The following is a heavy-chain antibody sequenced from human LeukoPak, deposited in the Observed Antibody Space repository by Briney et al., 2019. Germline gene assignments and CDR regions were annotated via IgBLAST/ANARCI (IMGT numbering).Heavy chain of an antibody. CDR2: IIPIPGIA. Sequence: SVKVSCKASGGTFSSYAISWVRQAPGQGLEWMGRIIPIPGIANYAQKFQGRVTITADKSTSTAYMELSSLRSEDTAVYYCARSVPTTQAEYFQHWGQGTLVTVSS. J-gene: IGHJ1*01. CDR1: GGTFSSYA. V-gene: IGHV1-69*04. D-gene: IGHD1-1*01. CDR3: ARSVPTTQAEYFQH.